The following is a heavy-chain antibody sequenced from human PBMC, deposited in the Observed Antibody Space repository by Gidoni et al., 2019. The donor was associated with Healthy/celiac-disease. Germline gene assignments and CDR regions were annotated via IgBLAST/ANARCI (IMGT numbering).Heavy chain of an antibody. CDR2: IYYSGST. V-gene: IGHV4-39*01. CDR1: GGSISRSSYY. D-gene: IGHD6-13*01. CDR3: ARHGSSTQFDP. Sequence: QLQLQESGPGLVTPSATLSLPCTVPGGSISRSSYYWGWIGQPPGKGLESIGSIYYSGSTYYNPSPKSRVTISVDTSKNQFSLKLSSVTAADTAVYYCARHGSSTQFDPWGQGTLVTVSS. J-gene: IGHJ5*02.